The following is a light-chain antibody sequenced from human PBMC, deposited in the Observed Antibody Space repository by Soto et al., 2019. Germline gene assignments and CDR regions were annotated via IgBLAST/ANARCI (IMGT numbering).Light chain of an antibody. V-gene: IGKV3-11*01. CDR1: QSIRTS. CDR3: HQRNVWPLIT. CDR2: DAS. Sequence: EVALTQSTATLSLSPGERATLSCRASQSIRTSLAWYQQKPGQAPRLVIFDASNRANGVPARFGGSGSGTDFTLTINSLEPEDFAVYYCHQRNVWPLITFGQGTRLENK. J-gene: IGKJ5*01.